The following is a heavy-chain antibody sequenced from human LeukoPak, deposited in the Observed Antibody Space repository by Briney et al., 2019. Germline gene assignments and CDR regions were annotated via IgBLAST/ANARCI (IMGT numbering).Heavy chain of an antibody. CDR1: GYSFTTHW. Sequence: GESLKISCKGSGYSFTTHWIGWVRQMPGKGLEWMGIIYPGDSDTRYSPSFQGQVTISADKSISTAYLQWSSLKTSDTAIYYCATVGTTGTRWFDPWGQGTLVTVSS. V-gene: IGHV5-51*01. D-gene: IGHD1-1*01. CDR3: ATVGTTGTRWFDP. CDR2: IYPGDSDT. J-gene: IGHJ5*02.